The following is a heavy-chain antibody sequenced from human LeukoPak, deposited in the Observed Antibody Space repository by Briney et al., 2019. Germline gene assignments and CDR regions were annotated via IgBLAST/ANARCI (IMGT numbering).Heavy chain of an antibody. D-gene: IGHD5-18*01. CDR2: ISSSSSYI. V-gene: IGHV3-21*01. J-gene: IGHJ4*02. CDR1: GFTFSSYS. CDR3: ARAKDTAMVFDY. Sequence: GGSLRLSCAASGFTFSSYSMNCVRQAPGKGLEWVSSISSSSSYIYYADSVKGRFTVSRDNAKNSLYLQMNSLRAEDTAVYYCARAKDTAMVFDYWGQGTLVTVSS.